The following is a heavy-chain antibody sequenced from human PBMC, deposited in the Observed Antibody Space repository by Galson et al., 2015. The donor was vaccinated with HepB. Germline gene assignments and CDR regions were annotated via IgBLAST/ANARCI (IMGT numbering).Heavy chain of an antibody. V-gene: IGHV3-23*01. CDR3: VKAGTSTWDLGMDV. J-gene: IGHJ6*02. CDR2: ITGGAGST. Sequence: SLRLSCAASGFTFSTYAMSWVRQAPGKGLGWVSAITGGAGSTYYADSVKGRFTISRDNSKNTLYLQMNSLTAEDTAIYYCVKAGTSTWDLGMDVWGQGTTVTVSS. D-gene: IGHD2-2*01. CDR1: GFTFSTYA.